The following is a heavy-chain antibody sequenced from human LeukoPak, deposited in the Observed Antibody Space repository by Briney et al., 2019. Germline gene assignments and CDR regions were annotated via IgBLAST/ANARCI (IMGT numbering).Heavy chain of an antibody. CDR1: GGSIGDSYW. CDR2: IYHSGTT. D-gene: IGHD3-10*01. V-gene: IGHV4-4*02. Sequence: SETLSLTCAVSGGSIGDSYWWTWVRQPPGKGLEWIGEIYHSGTTNYNPSLKGRVTISLDKSKNQFSLKLSSMAAADTAVYYCARDVPGSGVNLDFWGQGTLVTVSS. CDR3: ARDVPGSGVNLDF. J-gene: IGHJ4*02.